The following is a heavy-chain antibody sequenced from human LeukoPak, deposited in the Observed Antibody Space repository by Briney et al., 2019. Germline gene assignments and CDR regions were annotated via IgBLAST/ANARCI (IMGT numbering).Heavy chain of an antibody. V-gene: IGHV3-33*01. D-gene: IGHD6-6*01. CDR1: GFTFSNYG. CDR3: ARAEAAREGRAFDI. Sequence: GGSLRLSCAASGFTFSNYGMHWVRQAPGKGLEWVAVIWYDGSNKYYEDSVKGRFTISRDNSKNTLYLQMNSLRAEDTAVYYCARAEAAREGRAFDIWGQGTMVTVSS. CDR2: IWYDGSNK. J-gene: IGHJ3*02.